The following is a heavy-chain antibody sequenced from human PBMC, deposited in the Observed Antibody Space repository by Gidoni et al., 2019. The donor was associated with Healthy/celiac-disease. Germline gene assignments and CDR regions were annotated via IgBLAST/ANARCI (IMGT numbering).Heavy chain of an antibody. D-gene: IGHD5-12*01. Sequence: STYYNPSLKSRVTISVDTSKNQFSLKLSSVTAADTAVYYCARERAYEGYYYYGMDVWGQGTTVTVSS. CDR3: ARERAYEGYYYYGMDV. J-gene: IGHJ6*02. CDR2: ST. V-gene: IGHV4-30-2*05.